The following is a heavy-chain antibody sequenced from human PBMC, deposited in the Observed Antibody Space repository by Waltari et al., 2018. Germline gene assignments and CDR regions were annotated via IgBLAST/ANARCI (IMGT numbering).Heavy chain of an antibody. CDR2: INHSGST. Sequence: QVQLQQWGAGLLKPSETLSLTCAVYGASFSGHYWSWIRQPPGKGLEWIGEINHSGSTNYNPSLKSRVTISVDTSKNQCSLKLTSVTAADTAVYYCARGKSRIDPWGQGTLATVSS. CDR3: ARGKSRIDP. V-gene: IGHV4-34*01. J-gene: IGHJ5*02. CDR1: GASFSGHY.